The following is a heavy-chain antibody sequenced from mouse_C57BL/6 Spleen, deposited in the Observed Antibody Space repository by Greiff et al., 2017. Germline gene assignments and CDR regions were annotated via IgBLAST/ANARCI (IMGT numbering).Heavy chain of an antibody. CDR3: TLYYDYAGYCYY. Sequence: VQLQQSGAELVRPGASVKLSCTASGFNIKDDYMHWVKQRPEQGLEWIGWIDPENGDTEYASKFQGMATITADTSSNTAYLQLSSLTSEDTAVYYCTLYYDYAGYCYYWGQGTTLTVSS. J-gene: IGHJ2*01. CDR1: GFNIKDDY. V-gene: IGHV14-4*01. D-gene: IGHD2-4*01. CDR2: IDPENGDT.